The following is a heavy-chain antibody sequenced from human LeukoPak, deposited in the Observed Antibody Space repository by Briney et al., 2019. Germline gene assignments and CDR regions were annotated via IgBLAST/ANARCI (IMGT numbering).Heavy chain of an antibody. D-gene: IGHD3-22*01. V-gene: IGHV5-51*01. CDR1: GSSFTNYC. CDR3: ARRNYGDYYYSSGYPSWFDP. J-gene: IGHJ5*02. CDR2: IYPGDSDT. Sequence: GASLHISFQCSGSSFTNYCIGGVRPMPGKGLEWMGIIYPGDSDTSSSPSFPGQVTISADKSISNAYLRWSSLKASDTGRYYCARRNYGDYYYSSGYPSWFDPWGKGTLVTVSS.